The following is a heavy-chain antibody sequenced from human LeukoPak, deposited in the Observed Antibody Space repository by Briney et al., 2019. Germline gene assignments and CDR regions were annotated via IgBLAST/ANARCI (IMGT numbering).Heavy chain of an antibody. J-gene: IGHJ4*02. D-gene: IGHD6-13*01. CDR2: ISSSSSYI. CDR3: TRRPYSSSWYYFDY. Sequence: RGSLRLSCAASGFTFSGYSMNWVRQAPGKGLEWVSSISSSSSYIYYADSVKGRFTISRDNAKNSLYLQMNSLRAEDTAVYYCTRRPYSSSWYYFDYWGQGTLVTVSS. CDR1: GFTFSGYS. V-gene: IGHV3-21*01.